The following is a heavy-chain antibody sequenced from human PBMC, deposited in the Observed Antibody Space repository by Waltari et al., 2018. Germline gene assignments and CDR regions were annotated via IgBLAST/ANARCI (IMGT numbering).Heavy chain of an antibody. J-gene: IGHJ3*02. Sequence: EVQLVESGGGLVQPGRSLRLSCAASGFTFDDYAMHWVRQAPGKGLEWVSGISWNSGSIGDADSVKGRFTISRDNAKNSLYLQMNSLRAEDTALYYCAKDRAYGPTRGAFDIWGQGTMVTVSS. V-gene: IGHV3-9*01. CDR2: ISWNSGSI. CDR1: GFTFDDYA. D-gene: IGHD4-17*01. CDR3: AKDRAYGPTRGAFDI.